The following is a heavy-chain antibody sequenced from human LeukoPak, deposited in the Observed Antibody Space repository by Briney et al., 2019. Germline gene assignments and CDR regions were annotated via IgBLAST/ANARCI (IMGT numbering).Heavy chain of an antibody. CDR1: GGSISSYY. J-gene: IGHJ6*03. CDR3: ARGYYGSGSYYEPYYYYYYMDV. CDR2: IYYSGST. Sequence: SETLSLTCTVSGGSISSYYWSWIRQPPGKGLEWIGYIYYSGSTNYNPSLKSRVTISVDTSKNQFSLKLSSVTAADTAVYYCARGYYGSGSYYEPYYYYYYMDVWGKGTTVTVSS. D-gene: IGHD3-10*01. V-gene: IGHV4-59*01.